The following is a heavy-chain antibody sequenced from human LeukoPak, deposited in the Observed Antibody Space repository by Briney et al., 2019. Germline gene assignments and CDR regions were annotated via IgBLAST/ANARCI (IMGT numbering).Heavy chain of an antibody. D-gene: IGHD3-10*01. V-gene: IGHV1-18*01. CDR2: ISAYNGNT. J-gene: IGHJ3*02. CDR3: ARQGWFGEGAFDI. CDR1: GYTLTELS. Sequence: GASVKVSCKVSGYTLTELSMHWVRQAPGQGLEWMGWISAYNGNTNYAQKLQGRVTMTTDTSTSTAYMELRSLRSDDTAVYYCARQGWFGEGAFDIWGQGTMVTVSS.